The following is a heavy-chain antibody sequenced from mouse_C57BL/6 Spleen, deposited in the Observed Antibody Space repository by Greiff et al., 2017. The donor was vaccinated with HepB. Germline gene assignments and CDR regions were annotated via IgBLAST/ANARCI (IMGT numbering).Heavy chain of an antibody. CDR1: GFSLTSYG. CDR3: AKKKGYYYGSSHWYFDV. CDR2: IWRGGST. D-gene: IGHD1-1*01. Sequence: VQRVESGPGLVQPSQSLSITCTVSGFSLTSYGVHWVRQSPGKGLEWLGVIWRGGSTDYNAAFMSRLSITKDNSKSQVFFKMNSLQADDTAIYYCAKKKGYYYGSSHWYFDVWGTGTTVTVSS. V-gene: IGHV2-5*01. J-gene: IGHJ1*03.